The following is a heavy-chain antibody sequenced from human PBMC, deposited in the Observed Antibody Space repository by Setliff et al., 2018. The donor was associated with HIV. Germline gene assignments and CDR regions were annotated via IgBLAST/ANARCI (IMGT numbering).Heavy chain of an antibody. J-gene: IGHJ4*02. CDR1: GGSVTSYY. Sequence: PSETLSLTCTVSGGSVTSYYWSWIRQPAGKRLEWTGRISISGDTNYNPSLKSRATMSLDTSKNQFSLKLNSVTAADTAMYYCARDPTTGVDYWGQGTLVTVSS. CDR2: ISISGDT. V-gene: IGHV4-4*07. CDR3: ARDPTTGVDY. D-gene: IGHD4-4*01.